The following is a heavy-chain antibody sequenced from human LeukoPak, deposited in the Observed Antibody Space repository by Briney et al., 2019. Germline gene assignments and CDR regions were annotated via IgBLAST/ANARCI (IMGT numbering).Heavy chain of an antibody. CDR1: GYTFTGDY. CDR2: INPNSGGT. CDR3: ARDWGITMIFGGFDP. Sequence: ASVKVSCKASGYTFTGDYMHWVRQAPGQGLEWMGWINPNSGGTNYAQKFQGRVTMTRDTSISTAYMELSRLRSDDTAVYYCARDWGITMIFGGFDPWGQGTLVTVSS. D-gene: IGHD3-22*01. V-gene: IGHV1-2*02. J-gene: IGHJ5*02.